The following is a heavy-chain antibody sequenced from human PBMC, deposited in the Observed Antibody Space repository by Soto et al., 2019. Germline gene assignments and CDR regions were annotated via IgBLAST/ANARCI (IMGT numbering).Heavy chain of an antibody. CDR3: ARDRGYDAHDYYYNAMDV. CDR1: GFTLRSYT. Sequence: GGSLRLSCVSAGFTLRSYTMNWVRQAPGKGLEWVSAIRGFSPYTFYADSVKGRFTISRDNAKNSLYLQMNSLRAEDTAVYYCARDRGYDAHDYYYNAMDVCGQGTMVTVSS. J-gene: IGHJ6*02. V-gene: IGHV3-21*01. D-gene: IGHD2-15*01. CDR2: IRGFSPYT.